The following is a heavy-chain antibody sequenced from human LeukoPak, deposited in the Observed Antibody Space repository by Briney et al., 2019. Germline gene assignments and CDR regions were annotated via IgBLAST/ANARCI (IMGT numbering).Heavy chain of an antibody. D-gene: IGHD3-10*01. V-gene: IGHV1-24*01. J-gene: IGHJ4*02. CDR1: GYSLTELS. Sequence: ASVKVSCKVSGYSLTELSMHWVRQAPGKGLEWMGGFDPEDGETIYAQKFQGRVTMTEDTSTDTAYMELSSLRSEDTAVYYCATRRGTYYYGSGSYFAYWGQGTLVTVSS. CDR3: ATRRGTYYYGSGSYFAY. CDR2: FDPEDGET.